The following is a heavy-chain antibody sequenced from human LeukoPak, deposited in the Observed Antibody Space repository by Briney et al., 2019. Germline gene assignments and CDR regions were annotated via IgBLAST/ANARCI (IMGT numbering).Heavy chain of an antibody. V-gene: IGHV4-39*01. CDR3: ARLSNWYFDL. CDR1: GGSISSSSYY. CDR2: IYYSGST. Sequence: SETLPLTGTFSGGSISSSSYYWGWIRQPPGKGREWIGSIYYSGSTYYNPSLKSRVNISVDTSKNQFSLKLSSVTAADTAVYYCARLSNWYFDLWGRGTLVTVSS. J-gene: IGHJ2*01. D-gene: IGHD5/OR15-5a*01.